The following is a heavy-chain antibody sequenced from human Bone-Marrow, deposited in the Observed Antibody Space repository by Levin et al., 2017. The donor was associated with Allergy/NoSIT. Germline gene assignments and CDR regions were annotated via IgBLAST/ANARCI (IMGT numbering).Heavy chain of an antibody. CDR2: TLFDGSNE. CDR1: QFAFSSYA. CDR3: VRGSVYSSAWVGYFQY. Sequence: HTGGSLRLSCGASQFAFSSYAMHWVRQAPGKGLEWLAHTLFDGSNEDYADSVKGRFTISRDNSRNILYLQMKSLRADDTAIYYCVRGSVYSSAWVGYFQYWGQGTLITVSS. D-gene: IGHD6-19*01. V-gene: IGHV3-33*01. J-gene: IGHJ1*01.